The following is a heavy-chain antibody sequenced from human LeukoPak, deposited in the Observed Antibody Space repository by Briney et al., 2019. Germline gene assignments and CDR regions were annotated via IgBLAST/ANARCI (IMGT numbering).Heavy chain of an antibody. D-gene: IGHD4-11*01. V-gene: IGHV3-66*01. Sequence: GGSLRLSCAVSEFTVSSNYMSWVRHAPRKGMEWVSVIYSDGSTFYADSATGRFTISRDISKNTLYLHMNSLRAAETAVYYCERDNYARMGAFDIWGQGTMVTVSS. J-gene: IGHJ3*02. CDR1: EFTVSSNY. CDR2: IYSDGST. CDR3: ERDNYARMGAFDI.